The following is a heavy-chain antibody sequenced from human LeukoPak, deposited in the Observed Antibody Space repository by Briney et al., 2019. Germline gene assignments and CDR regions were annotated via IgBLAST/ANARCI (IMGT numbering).Heavy chain of an antibody. CDR1: GYTLTELS. CDR2: FDPEDGET. CDR3: ATVAYCGGDCYSYYYYYMDV. V-gene: IGHV1-24*01. D-gene: IGHD2-21*02. Sequence: ASVKVSCKVSGYTLTELSMHWVRQAPGKGLEWMGGFDPEDGETIYAQKSQGRVTMTEDTSTDTAYMELSSLRSEDTAVYYCATVAYCGGDCYSYYYYYMDVWGKGTTVTVSS. J-gene: IGHJ6*03.